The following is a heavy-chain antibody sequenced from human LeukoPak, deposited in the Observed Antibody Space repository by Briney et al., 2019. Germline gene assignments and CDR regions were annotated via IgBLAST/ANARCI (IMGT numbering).Heavy chain of an antibody. CDR2: ISYDGSNK. V-gene: IGHV3-30*04. Sequence: GRSLRLSCAASGFTFSSYAMHWVRQAPGKGLEWVAVISYDGSNKYYADSVKGRFTISRDNSKNTLYLQMNSLRAEDTAVYYCARDWRNGLYYFDYWGQGTLVTVSS. J-gene: IGHJ4*02. D-gene: IGHD2-8*01. CDR3: ARDWRNGLYYFDY. CDR1: GFTFSSYA.